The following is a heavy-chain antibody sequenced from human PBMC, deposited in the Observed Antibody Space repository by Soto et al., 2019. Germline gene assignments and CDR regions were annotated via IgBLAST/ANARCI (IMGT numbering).Heavy chain of an antibody. D-gene: IGHD1-26*01. CDR2: IHYSGST. J-gene: IGHJ4*02. CDR3: ARRYGSAIDY. CDR1: GGSISSWY. Sequence: SETLSLTCTVSGGSISSWYWSWIRQPPGKGLEWIGYIHYSGSTNYNPSLKSRVTISVDTSKNQFSLKLSSVTAADTAVYYCARRYGSAIDYWGQGTLVTVSS. V-gene: IGHV4-59*08.